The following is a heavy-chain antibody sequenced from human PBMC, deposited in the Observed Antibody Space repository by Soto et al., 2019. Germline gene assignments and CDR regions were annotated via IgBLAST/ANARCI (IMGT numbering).Heavy chain of an antibody. J-gene: IGHJ4*01. CDR2: TYYRSKWYY. CDR3: ARGEQYSGRIFDY. CDR1: GDSVSSNSAG. D-gene: IGHD1-26*01. Sequence: TLSLTCAITGDSVSSNSAGWSWVRQSPSRGLEWLGRTYYRSKWYYEYAVSVRGRITINPDTSKNQYSLQLNSVTPEDTAVYFCARGEQYSGRIFDYWGQGTLVTISS. V-gene: IGHV6-1*01.